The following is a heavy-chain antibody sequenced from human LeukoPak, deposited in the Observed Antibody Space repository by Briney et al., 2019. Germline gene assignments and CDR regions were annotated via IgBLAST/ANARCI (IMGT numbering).Heavy chain of an antibody. V-gene: IGHV1-18*04. CDR1: GYTFTSYG. D-gene: IGHD6-19*01. CDR3: ARAVAVAGTGWFDP. J-gene: IGHJ5*02. CDR2: ISAYNGNT. Sequence: GASVKVSCKASGYTFTSYGISWVQQAPGQGPEWMGWISAYNGNTNYAQKLQGRVTMTTDTSTSTAYMELRSLRSDDTAVYYCARAVAVAGTGWFDPWGQGTLVTVSS.